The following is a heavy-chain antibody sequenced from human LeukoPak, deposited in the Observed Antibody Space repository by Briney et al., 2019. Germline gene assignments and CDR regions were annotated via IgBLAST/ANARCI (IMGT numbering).Heavy chain of an antibody. V-gene: IGHV4-4*07. CDR1: GGSISSYY. CDR3: ARDSYSSGWHSAFDI. D-gene: IGHD6-19*01. J-gene: IGHJ3*02. Sequence: PSETLSLTCTVSGGSISSYYWSWIRQPAGKGLEWIGRIYTSGSTNYNPSLKSRVTMSVDTSKNQFSLNLSSVTAADTAVYYCARDSYSSGWHSAFDIWGQGTTVTVSS. CDR2: IYTSGST.